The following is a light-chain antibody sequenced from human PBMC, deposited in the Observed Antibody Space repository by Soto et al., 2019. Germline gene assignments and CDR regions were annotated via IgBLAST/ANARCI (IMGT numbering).Light chain of an antibody. CDR1: QDIRTE. J-gene: IGKJ1*01. Sequence: AIQMTQSPSSLSASVGDRVTITCRASQDIRTELWWYQQKPGNAPKLLIYATSILQSGVPSRFSGIGYGTDFTLTISSLQPEDFATYYCLQDYSYPRTFGQGTKVEIK. V-gene: IGKV1-6*01. CDR2: ATS. CDR3: LQDYSYPRT.